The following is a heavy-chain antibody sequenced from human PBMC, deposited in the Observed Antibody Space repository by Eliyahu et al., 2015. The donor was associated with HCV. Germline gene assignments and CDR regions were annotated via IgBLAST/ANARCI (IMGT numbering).Heavy chain of an antibody. CDR1: GFTFSSYA. V-gene: IGHV3-30*18. CDR2: ISYDGTEK. D-gene: IGHD2-2*01. CDR3: AKGVECTSTSCYTRGXLVGY. Sequence: QVQLVESGGGVVQPGKSLRLSCAASGFTFSSYAXXWVRQAPGKGLEWVAXISYDGTEKYYVHSARGRFTVSRDNSKNTLYLEMDSLRAEDTAVYYCAKGVECTSTSCYTRGXLVGYWGQGTLVTVSS. J-gene: IGHJ4*02.